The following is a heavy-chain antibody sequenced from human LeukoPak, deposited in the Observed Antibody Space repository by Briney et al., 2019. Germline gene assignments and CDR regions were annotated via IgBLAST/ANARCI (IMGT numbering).Heavy chain of an antibody. Sequence: ASVKVSCKASGGTFSSYAISWVRQALGQGLEWMGGIIPIFGTANYAQKFQGRVTITTDESTSTAYMELSSLRSEDTAVYYCARDRVAAAGSYFDYWGQGTLVTVSS. CDR3: ARDRVAAAGSYFDY. D-gene: IGHD6-13*01. CDR1: GGTFSSYA. V-gene: IGHV1-69*05. J-gene: IGHJ4*02. CDR2: IIPIFGTA.